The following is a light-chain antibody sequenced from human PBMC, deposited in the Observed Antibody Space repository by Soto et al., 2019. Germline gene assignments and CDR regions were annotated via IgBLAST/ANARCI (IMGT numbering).Light chain of an antibody. CDR1: SSDVGGYNY. CDR2: EVS. J-gene: IGLJ2*01. V-gene: IGLV2-14*01. CDR3: SSYTSSSTPVV. Sequence: QSVLIQPASVSGSPGQSITISCTGTSSDVGGYNYVSWYQQHPGKAPKLMIYEVSNRPSGVSNRFSGSKSGNTASLTISGLQAEDEADYYCSSYTSSSTPVVFGGGTQLTVL.